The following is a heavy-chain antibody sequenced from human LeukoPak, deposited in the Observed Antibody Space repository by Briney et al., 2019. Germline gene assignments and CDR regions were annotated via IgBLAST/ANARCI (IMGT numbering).Heavy chain of an antibody. Sequence: GASVKVSCKASGYTFTGYYMHWVRQAPGQGLEWMGWINPNSGGTNYAQKFQGRVTMTRYTSISTAYMELSRLRSDDTAVYYCARAWETYYYGPNVPYYYYGMDVWGQGTTVTVSS. CDR3: ARAWETYYYGPNVPYYYYGMDV. D-gene: IGHD3-10*01. J-gene: IGHJ6*02. V-gene: IGHV1-2*02. CDR2: INPNSGGT. CDR1: GYTFTGYY.